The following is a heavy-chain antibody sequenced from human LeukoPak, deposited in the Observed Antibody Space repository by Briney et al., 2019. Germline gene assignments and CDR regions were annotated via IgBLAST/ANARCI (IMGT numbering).Heavy chain of an antibody. CDR3: AREYSSSSYYYGMDV. J-gene: IGHJ6*02. CDR2: ISSSSSYI. D-gene: IGHD6-13*01. V-gene: IGHV3-21*01. Sequence: PGGSLRLSCAASGFTFSSYSMNWVRQAPGKGLEWVSSISSSSSYIYYADSVKGRFTISRDNAKNSLYLQMHSLSAEDTAVYYCAREYSSSSYYYGMDVWGQGTTVTVSS. CDR1: GFTFSSYS.